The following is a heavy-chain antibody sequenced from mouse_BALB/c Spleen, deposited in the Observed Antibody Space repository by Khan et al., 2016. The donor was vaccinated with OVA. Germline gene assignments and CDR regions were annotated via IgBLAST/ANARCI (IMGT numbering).Heavy chain of an antibody. V-gene: IGHV1-54*01. D-gene: IGHD1-1*02. Sequence: QVQLQQSGAELARPGTSVKVSCKASGYAFTDYLIEWLQQRPGQGLEWIGLTNPGNGDIIYNEKFKGKATLTADKSSSTAYMQLRSLTSDDSAVYYCSRGGYGSWAYWGQGTLVTVSA. CDR2: TNPGNGDI. J-gene: IGHJ3*01. CDR1: GYAFTDYL. CDR3: SRGGYGSWAY.